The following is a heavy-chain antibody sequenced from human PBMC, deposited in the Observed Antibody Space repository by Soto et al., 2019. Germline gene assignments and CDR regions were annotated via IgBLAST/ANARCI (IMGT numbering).Heavy chain of an antibody. CDR2: ISSSSSYI. Sequence: EVQLVESGGGLVKPGGSLRLSCAASGFTFSSYSMNWVRQAPGKGLEWVSSISSSSSYIYYADSVKGRFTISRDNAKNSLYLQMNSLRAEDTAVYYCARAHSSGWVNWFDPWGQGTLFTVSS. D-gene: IGHD6-19*01. J-gene: IGHJ5*02. CDR1: GFTFSSYS. CDR3: ARAHSSGWVNWFDP. V-gene: IGHV3-21*01.